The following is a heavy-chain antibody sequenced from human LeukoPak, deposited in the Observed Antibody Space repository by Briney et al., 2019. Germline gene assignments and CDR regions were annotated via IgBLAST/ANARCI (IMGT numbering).Heavy chain of an antibody. V-gene: IGHV3-48*01. CDR2: IGSSSSPI. CDR3: ARDQAYSFDY. Sequence: GGSLRLSCAASGFTFSAYSMNWVRQAPEKGLEWVSYIGSSSSPIYYADSVKGRFTISRDNAKNSLYLQMDSLRAEDTAVYYCARDQAYSFDYWGQGTLVAVSS. CDR1: GFTFSAYS. D-gene: IGHD4-11*01. J-gene: IGHJ4*02.